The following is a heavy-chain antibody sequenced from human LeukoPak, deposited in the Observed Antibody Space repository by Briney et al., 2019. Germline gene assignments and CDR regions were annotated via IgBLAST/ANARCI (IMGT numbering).Heavy chain of an antibody. CDR2: IIPILGIA. CDR1: GYTFTSYA. V-gene: IGHV1-69*04. Sequence: RASVKVSCKASGYTFTSYAISWVRQAPGQGLEWMGRIIPILGIANYAQKFQGRVTITADKSTSTAYMELSSLRSEDTAVYYCARGGANYPLTYFDYWGQGTLVTVSS. D-gene: IGHD4/OR15-4a*01. CDR3: ARGGANYPLTYFDY. J-gene: IGHJ4*02.